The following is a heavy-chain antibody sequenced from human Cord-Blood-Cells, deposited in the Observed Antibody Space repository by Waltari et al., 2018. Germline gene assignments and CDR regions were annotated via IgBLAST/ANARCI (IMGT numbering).Heavy chain of an antibody. CDR1: GGTFSSYA. D-gene: IGHD2-2*01. CDR2: IIPILGIA. Sequence: QVQLVQSGAEVKKPGSSVKVSCKASGGTFSSYAISWVRQAPGQGLEWMGRIIPILGIANYAQKFQGRVTITADKSTSTAYMELSSLRSEDTAVYYCAVGYCSSTPVYYYYMDVWGKGTTVTVSS. CDR3: AVGYCSSTPVYYYYMDV. J-gene: IGHJ6*03. V-gene: IGHV1-69*09.